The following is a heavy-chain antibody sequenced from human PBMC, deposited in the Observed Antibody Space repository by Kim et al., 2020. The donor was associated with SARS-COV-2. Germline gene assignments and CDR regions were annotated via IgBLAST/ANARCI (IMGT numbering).Heavy chain of an antibody. V-gene: IGHV4-59*01. CDR3: ARSLRDAPL. Sequence: GSTNYNPALKSRVTISVDTSKNQFSLKLSSVTAADTAVYYCARSLRDAPLWGQGTLVTVSS. CDR2: GST. J-gene: IGHJ4*02. D-gene: IGHD2-2*01.